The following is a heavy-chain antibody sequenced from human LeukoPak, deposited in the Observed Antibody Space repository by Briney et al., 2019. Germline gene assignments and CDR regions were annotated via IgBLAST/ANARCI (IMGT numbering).Heavy chain of an antibody. V-gene: IGHV4-30-2*01. Sequence: SETLSLTCAVSGGSISSGGYSWSWIRQPPGKGLEWIGYIYHSGSTYYNPSLKSRVTISVDRSKNQFSLKLSSVTAADTAVYYCARERAVTTFTFDIWGQGTMVTVSS. D-gene: IGHD4-17*01. CDR3: ARERAVTTFTFDI. J-gene: IGHJ3*02. CDR2: IYHSGST. CDR1: GGSISSGGYS.